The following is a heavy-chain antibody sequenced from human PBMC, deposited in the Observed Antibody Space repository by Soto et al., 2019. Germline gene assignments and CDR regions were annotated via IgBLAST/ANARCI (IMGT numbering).Heavy chain of an antibody. J-gene: IGHJ6*03. CDR3: ARESGGATATLDYYYFYMDV. CDR2: INPNSGVT. Sequence: QVQLVQSGAEVKKPGASVTVSCRASGDSFTGYYMHWMRQAPGQGLEWMGWINPNSGVTKYAQKFQGWVTMTRDTSMRTVYMELSRLRSDDTAVYYCARESGGATATLDYYYFYMDVWGTGTTVTVSS. CDR1: GDSFTGYY. V-gene: IGHV1-2*04. D-gene: IGHD1-26*01.